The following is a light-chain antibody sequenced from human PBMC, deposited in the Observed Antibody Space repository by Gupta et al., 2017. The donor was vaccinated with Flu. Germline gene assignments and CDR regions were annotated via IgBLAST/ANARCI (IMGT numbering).Light chain of an antibody. J-gene: IGKJ3*01. V-gene: IGKV1-12*01. Sequence: DIQMTQSPSSVSASVGDRVTITCRASQGISSYLAWYQQKPGKAPKLLIYSASSVQSGVPSRFSGSGSGTDFTLIISSLQPEDFATYYCQQANSYPFTFGPGTKVDIK. CDR2: SAS. CDR1: QGISSY. CDR3: QQANSYPFT.